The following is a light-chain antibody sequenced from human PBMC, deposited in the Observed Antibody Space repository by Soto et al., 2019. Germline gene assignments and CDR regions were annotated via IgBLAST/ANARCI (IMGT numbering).Light chain of an antibody. J-gene: IGLJ2*01. CDR1: SSDVGSYNL. CDR2: EGS. Sequence: QSALTPPASVSGSPGQSITISCTGTSSDVGSYNLVSWYQQHPGKAPKLMIYEGSKRPSGVSNRFSGSKSGNTASLTISGLQAEDEADYYCCSYAGSSTHVVFGGGTQLTVL. V-gene: IGLV2-23*01. CDR3: CSYAGSSTHVV.